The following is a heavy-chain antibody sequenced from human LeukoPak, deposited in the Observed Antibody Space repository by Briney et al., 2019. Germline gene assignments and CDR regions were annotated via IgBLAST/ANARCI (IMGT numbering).Heavy chain of an antibody. CDR2: MSPYSGSR. D-gene: IGHD3-16*01. V-gene: IGHV1-8*01. Sequence: GASVKVPCKTSGYTFTNYDINWVRQATGQGLEWMGWMSPYSGSRGYAQNFQGRVTMTRNSSTNTAYMEMTSLTSEDTAVYYCARALDTTVPLGGYWGQGTLVIVSS. J-gene: IGHJ4*02. CDR1: GYTFTNYD. CDR3: ARALDTTVPLGGY.